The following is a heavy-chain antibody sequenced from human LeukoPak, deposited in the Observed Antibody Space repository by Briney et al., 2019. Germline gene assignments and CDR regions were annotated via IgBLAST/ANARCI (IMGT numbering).Heavy chain of an antibody. CDR3: AKSSEDKFDFWSGSYTTYYYYYMDV. V-gene: IGHV3-23*01. Sequence: QPGGSLRLSCAASGFTFSSYAMSWVRQAPGKGLEWVSAISGSGGSTYYADSVKGRFAISTDNSKNRLYLQMNGLRAEDTALYYCAKSSEDKFDFWSGSYTTYYYYYMDVWGKGATVTVSS. CDR2: ISGSGGST. CDR1: GFTFSSYA. J-gene: IGHJ6*03. D-gene: IGHD3-3*01.